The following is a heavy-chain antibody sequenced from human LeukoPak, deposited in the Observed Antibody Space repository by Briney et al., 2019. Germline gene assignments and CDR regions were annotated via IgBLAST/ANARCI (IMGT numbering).Heavy chain of an antibody. D-gene: IGHD2/OR15-2a*01. CDR3: ALRRLTSAQIIEDNWFDP. CDR1: GGSISSYY. Sequence: SETLSLTCTVSGGSISSYYWSWIRQPAGKGLEWIGRIYTSGSTNYNPSLKSRVTISLDTSKNQFSLRLTSVTAADTAVYYCALRRLTSAQIIEDNWFDPWGQGTLVTVSS. J-gene: IGHJ5*02. V-gene: IGHV4-4*07. CDR2: IYTSGST.